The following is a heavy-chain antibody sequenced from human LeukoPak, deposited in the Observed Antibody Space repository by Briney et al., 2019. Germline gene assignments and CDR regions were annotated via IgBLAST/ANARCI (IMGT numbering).Heavy chain of an antibody. CDR2: INSDGSII. J-gene: IGHJ6*02. CDR3: ARDLSGGMDV. V-gene: IGHV3-74*01. Sequence: GGSLRLSCAASGFQLTTYWMHWVRQVPGKGLVWLSRINSDGSIIHYAGSVEGRFTISRDNAKNTLYLQMNSLRAGDTAVYHCARDLSGGMDVWGQGTTVTVSS. CDR1: GFQLTTYW.